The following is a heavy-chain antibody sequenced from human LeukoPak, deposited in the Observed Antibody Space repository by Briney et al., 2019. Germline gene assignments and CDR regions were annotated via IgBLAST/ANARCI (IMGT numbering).Heavy chain of an antibody. D-gene: IGHD2-15*01. J-gene: IGHJ6*02. CDR3: ARVQRQYCSGGSCYSDQYYYYYGMDV. CDR2: IYTSGST. CDR1: GGSISSGSYC. V-gene: IGHV4-61*02. Sequence: PSQTLSLTCTVSGGSISSGSYCWSWIRQPAGKGLEWIGRIYTSGSTNYNPSLKSRVTISVDTSKNQFSLKLSSVTAADTAVYYCARVQRQYCSGGSCYSDQYYYYYGMDVWGQGTTVTVSS.